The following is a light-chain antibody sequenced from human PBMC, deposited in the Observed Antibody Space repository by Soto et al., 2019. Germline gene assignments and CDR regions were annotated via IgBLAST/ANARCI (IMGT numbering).Light chain of an antibody. Sequence: QLVLTQPPSASGTPGQRVTISCSGSSSNIGRNTVNWYQQLPGTAPKLLLYSNSQRPSGVPDRFSGSNSGSSASLAISGLQSEDEADYYCAVWDDSLNVLFGGGTQLTVL. CDR2: SNS. CDR3: AVWDDSLNVL. V-gene: IGLV1-44*01. CDR1: SSNIGRNT. J-gene: IGLJ3*02.